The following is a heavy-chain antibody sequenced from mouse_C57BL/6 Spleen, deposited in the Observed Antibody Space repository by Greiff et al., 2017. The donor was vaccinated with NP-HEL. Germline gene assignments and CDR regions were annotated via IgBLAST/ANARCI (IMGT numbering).Heavy chain of an antibody. CDR2: IHPNSGST. Sequence: QVQLQQPGAELVKPGASVKLSCKASGYTFTSYWMHWVKQRPGQGLEWIGMIHPNSGSTTNNEKFKSKATLTVDKSSSPAYMQRSSLTSEDSAVYYCARWGYDGYYVNYFDYWGQGTTLTVSS. CDR3: ARWGYDGYYVNYFDY. D-gene: IGHD2-3*01. J-gene: IGHJ2*01. V-gene: IGHV1-64*01. CDR1: GYTFTSYW.